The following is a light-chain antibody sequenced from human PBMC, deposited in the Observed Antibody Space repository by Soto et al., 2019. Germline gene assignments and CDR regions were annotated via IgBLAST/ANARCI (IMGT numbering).Light chain of an antibody. Sequence: DIQMIQSPSSVSASVGDRVTITCRASQGISSWLAWYQQKPGKAPKLLIYKASTLKSGVPSRFSGSGSGTEFTLTISSLQPDDFATYYCQHYNSYSEAFGQGTKVDI. CDR2: KAS. CDR3: QHYNSYSEA. J-gene: IGKJ1*01. V-gene: IGKV1-5*03. CDR1: QGISSW.